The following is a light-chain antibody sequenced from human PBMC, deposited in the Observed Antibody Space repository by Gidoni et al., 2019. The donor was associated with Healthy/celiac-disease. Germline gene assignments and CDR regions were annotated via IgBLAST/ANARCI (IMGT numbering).Light chain of an antibody. CDR3: QQRSNGPLT. J-gene: IGKJ4*02. Sequence: IVLAQSPATLSLSPGDRATLSCRASQCVSIYLAWYQQKPGQAPKLLIYDASNRATGIPARFSGSGSGTDFTLTISSLQPEDFAVYYCQQRSNGPLTFGGGTKVEIK. V-gene: IGKV3-11*01. CDR2: DAS. CDR1: QCVSIY.